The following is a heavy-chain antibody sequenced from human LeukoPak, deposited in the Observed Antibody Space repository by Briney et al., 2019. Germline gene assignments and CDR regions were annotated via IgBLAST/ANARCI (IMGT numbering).Heavy chain of an antibody. D-gene: IGHD3-22*01. V-gene: IGHV1-24*01. J-gene: IGHJ4*02. Sequence: ASVKVSCKVSGYTLTELSMHWVRQAPGKGLERMGGFDPEDGETIYAQKFQGRVTMTEDTSTDTAYMELSSLRSEDTAVYYCATSATRRGSGYEGYYFDYWGQGTLVTVSS. CDR2: FDPEDGET. CDR3: ATSATRRGSGYEGYYFDY. CDR1: GYTLTELS.